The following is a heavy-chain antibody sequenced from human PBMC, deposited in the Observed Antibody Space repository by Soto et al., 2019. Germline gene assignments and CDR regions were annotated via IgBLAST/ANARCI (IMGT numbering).Heavy chain of an antibody. CDR2: VSIGGST. V-gene: IGHV3-23*01. Sequence: GGSLRLSCAASGFTFSSYAMGWVRQGPGKGLEWVAVVSIGGSTHYADSVRGRFTISRDNSKNTLSLQINSLTAEDTAVYFCAKRRGDGGHFDXWGQGAMVTVSX. CDR1: GFTFSSYA. J-gene: IGHJ4*02. CDR3: AKRRGDGGHFDX. D-gene: IGHD2-21*02.